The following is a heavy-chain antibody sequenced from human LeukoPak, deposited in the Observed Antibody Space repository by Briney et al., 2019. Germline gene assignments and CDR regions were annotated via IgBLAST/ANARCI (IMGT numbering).Heavy chain of an antibody. CDR3: ARDWGQYSSSGTDY. CDR2: INPSGGST. D-gene: IGHD6-6*01. V-gene: IGHV1-46*01. J-gene: IGHJ4*02. CDR1: GSTFTSYY. Sequence: ASGKLSCTASGSTFTSYYMHWVRHGPAQGLGRKGIINPSGGSTSYAQKFQGRVTMTRDMSTNTVYMELSSLRSEDTAVYYCARDWGQYSSSGTDYWGQGTLVTVSS.